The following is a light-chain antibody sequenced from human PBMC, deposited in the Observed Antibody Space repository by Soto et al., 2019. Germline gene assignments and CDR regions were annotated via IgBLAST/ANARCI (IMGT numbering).Light chain of an antibody. CDR3: QQPISFPIT. V-gene: IGKV1D-12*01. CDR1: QDISSW. CDR2: AAS. Sequence: DIQMTQSPSSVSASVGDRVTITCRASQDISSWLAWYQQKPGKAPKLLIYAASSLQSGVKSRSSGSGSGTDFTITIRRMQHEDLATYYCQQPISFPITFGQGTRLESK. J-gene: IGKJ5*01.